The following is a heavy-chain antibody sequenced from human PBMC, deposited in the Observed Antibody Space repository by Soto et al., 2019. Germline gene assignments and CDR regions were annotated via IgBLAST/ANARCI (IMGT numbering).Heavy chain of an antibody. V-gene: IGHV1-18*01. CDR3: AGDSNYDFWSGYLNRTWFDP. J-gene: IGHJ5*02. CDR2: ISAYNGNT. D-gene: IGHD3-3*01. CDR1: GYTFTSYG. Sequence: ASVKVSCKASGYTFTSYGISWVRQAPGQGLEWMGWISAYNGNTNYAQKLQGRVTMTTDTSTSTAYMELRSLRSDDTAVYYFAGDSNYDFWSGYLNRTWFDPWGQGTLVTVSS.